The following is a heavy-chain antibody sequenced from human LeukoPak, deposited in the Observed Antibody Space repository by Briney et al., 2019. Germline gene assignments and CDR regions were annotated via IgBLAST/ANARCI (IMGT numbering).Heavy chain of an antibody. J-gene: IGHJ4*02. D-gene: IGHD3-16*01. CDR1: GITFSDFG. V-gene: IGHV3-33*01. CDR3: ARGGMGEFDY. Sequence: GGSLRLSCSASGITFSDFGMHWVRQAPGKGLEWVSVIWYDGSKKFYADSVKGRFTISRDNSKNTLYLQMNSLRAEDTAVYYCARGGMGEFDYWGQGTLVTVSS. CDR2: IWYDGSKK.